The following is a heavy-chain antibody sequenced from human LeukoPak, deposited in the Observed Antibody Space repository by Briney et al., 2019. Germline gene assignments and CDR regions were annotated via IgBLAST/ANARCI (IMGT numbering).Heavy chain of an antibody. J-gene: IGHJ6*02. Sequence: GGSLRLSCSASGFTFCSYAMHWVRQAPGMGLEGVAVISYDGSNKYYADSVKGRFTISRDNSKNTLYLQMNSLRAEDTAVYYCAREMASSDYYGMDVWGQGTTVTVSS. V-gene: IGHV3-30-3*01. D-gene: IGHD5-24*01. CDR2: ISYDGSNK. CDR1: GFTFCSYA. CDR3: AREMASSDYYGMDV.